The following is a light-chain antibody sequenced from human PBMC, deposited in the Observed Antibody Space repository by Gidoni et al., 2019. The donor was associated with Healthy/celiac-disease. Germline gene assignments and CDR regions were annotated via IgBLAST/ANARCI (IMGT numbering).Light chain of an antibody. CDR2: DRN. J-gene: IGLJ1*01. Sequence: QSVLTQPPSASGTPGPRVTISCSGSDSNIGSNAVNWYQQFPGTAPKLLIYDRNLRPSGVPDRFSGSKSGTSASLAISGLQSEDEADYYCAAWDNSLHGYVFGTGTKVTFL. CDR3: AAWDNSLHGYV. CDR1: DSNIGSNA. V-gene: IGLV1-44*01.